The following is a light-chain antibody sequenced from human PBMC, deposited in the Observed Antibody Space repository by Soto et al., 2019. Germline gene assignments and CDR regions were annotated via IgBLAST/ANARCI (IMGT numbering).Light chain of an antibody. Sequence: DIQMTQSPSTLSASVGDRVNITCRASQSISRWLAWYQQRPGKAPKLLIYKVASLASGVPSRFSGSGYGTEFTLTSNSLQPDDIATYHCQPYNLDSVFGAGTAVEIK. CDR2: KVA. J-gene: IGKJ4*01. V-gene: IGKV1-5*03. CDR1: QSISRW. CDR3: QPYNLDSV.